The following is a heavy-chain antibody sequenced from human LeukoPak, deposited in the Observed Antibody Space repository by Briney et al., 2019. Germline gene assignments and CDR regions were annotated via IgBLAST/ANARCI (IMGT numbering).Heavy chain of an antibody. CDR1: GYTFPSSG. D-gene: IGHD3-16*01. J-gene: IGHJ4*02. CDR2: ISTYNGDT. CDR3: ARVRYRLAETYIDY. Sequence: ASVKVSCKASGYTFPSSGISWMRQGPGQGLEWMGWISTYNGDTEYAQNFQGRVTMTTDTSTSTAYMEVRSLISDDTAVYYCARVRYRLAETYIDYWGQGTLVTVSS. V-gene: IGHV1-18*01.